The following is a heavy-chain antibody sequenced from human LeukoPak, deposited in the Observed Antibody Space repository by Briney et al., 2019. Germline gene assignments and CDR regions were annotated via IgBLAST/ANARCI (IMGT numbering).Heavy chain of an antibody. V-gene: IGHV1-3*01. J-gene: IGHJ6*02. D-gene: IGHD4-17*01. CDR1: GYTFTSYA. CDR2: INAGNGNT. Sequence: ASVKVSCKASGYTFTSYAMHWVRQAPGQRLEWMGWINAGNGNTKYSQKFQGRVTITRDTSASTAYMELSSLRSEDTAVYYCARSPVTRSYYYNGMDVWGQGTTVTVSS. CDR3: ARSPVTRSYYYNGMDV.